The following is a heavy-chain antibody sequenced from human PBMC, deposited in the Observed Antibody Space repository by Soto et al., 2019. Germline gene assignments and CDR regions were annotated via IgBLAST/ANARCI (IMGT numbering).Heavy chain of an antibody. Sequence: PGGSLRLSCAASGFTFSSYGMHWVRQAPGNGLEWVAVIWYDGSNKYYADSVKGRFTISRDNSKNTLYLQMNSLRAEDTAVYYCARVRIAEYYFDYWGQGTLVTVSS. CDR3: ARVRIAEYYFDY. J-gene: IGHJ4*02. CDR1: GFTFSSYG. V-gene: IGHV3-33*01. CDR2: IWYDGSNK. D-gene: IGHD6-13*01.